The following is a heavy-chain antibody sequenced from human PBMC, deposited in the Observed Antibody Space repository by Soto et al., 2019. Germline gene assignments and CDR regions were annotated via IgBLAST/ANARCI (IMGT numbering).Heavy chain of an antibody. J-gene: IGHJ4*02. CDR1: GGSISSGGYY. Sequence: QLQLQESGSGLVKPSQTLSLTCAVSGGSISSGGYYWSWIRQPPGKGLEWSGHIYHSGRPYYNPSLTIRVTIPADRSKTPFSLKVSSVTAADTAVYYCARVPDYWGQGTLVTVSS. CDR3: ARVPDY. V-gene: IGHV4-30-2*01. CDR2: IYHSGRP.